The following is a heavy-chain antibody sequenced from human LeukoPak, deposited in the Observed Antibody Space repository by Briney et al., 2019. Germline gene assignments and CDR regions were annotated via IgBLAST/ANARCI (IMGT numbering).Heavy chain of an antibody. V-gene: IGHV4-34*01. CDR1: GGSFSGYY. CDR3: ARSPYYYDSSGHPIDY. D-gene: IGHD3-22*01. Sequence: SQTLSLTCAVYGGSFSGYYWSWIRQPPGKGLEWIGEITHSGSTNYNPSLKSRVTISVDTSKNHFSLKLSSVTAADTAVYYCARSPYYYDSSGHPIDYWGQGTLVTVSS. CDR2: ITHSGST. J-gene: IGHJ4*02.